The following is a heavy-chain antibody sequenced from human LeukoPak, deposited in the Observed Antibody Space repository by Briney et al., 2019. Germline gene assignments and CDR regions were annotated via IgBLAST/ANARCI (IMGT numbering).Heavy chain of an antibody. CDR3: ARVTSLSGWYGPFDY. D-gene: IGHD6-19*01. Sequence: GGSLRLSCAASGFTFSSYGMHWVRQAPGKGLEWVAVISYDGSNKYYADSVKGRFTISRDNSKNTLYLQMNSLRAEDTAVYYCARVTSLSGWYGPFDYWGQGTLVTVSS. CDR1: GFTFSSYG. V-gene: IGHV3-30*03. CDR2: ISYDGSNK. J-gene: IGHJ4*02.